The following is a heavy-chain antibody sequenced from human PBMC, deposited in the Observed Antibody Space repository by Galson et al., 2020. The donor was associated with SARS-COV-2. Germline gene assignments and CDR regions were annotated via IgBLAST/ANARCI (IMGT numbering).Heavy chain of an antibody. V-gene: IGHV3-21*01. Sequence: NSGGSLTLSCAASGFTFSSYSMNWVRQAPGQGLEWVSSISSSSSYIYYADSVKGRFTISRDNAKNSLYLQMNSLRAEDTAVYYCARDHESPGSYSFDYWGQGTLVTVSS. CDR2: ISSSSSYI. J-gene: IGHJ4*02. CDR3: ARDHESPGSYSFDY. D-gene: IGHD3-10*01. CDR1: GFTFSSYS.